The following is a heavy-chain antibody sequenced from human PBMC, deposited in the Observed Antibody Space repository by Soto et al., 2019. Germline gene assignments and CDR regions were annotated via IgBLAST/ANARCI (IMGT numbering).Heavy chain of an antibody. V-gene: IGHV4-30-2*01. D-gene: IGHD5-18*01. CDR3: ICIFSGGYGYGFYYYGMDV. CDR1: GFTISSGGYS. Sequence: PSETLSLTCAVSGFTISSGGYSWSWIRQPPGKGLEWIGYIYHSGSTYYNPSLKSRVTISVDRSKNQFSLKLSSVTAADTAVYYCICIFSGGYGYGFYYYGMDVWGQGTTVTVSS. J-gene: IGHJ6*02. CDR2: IYHSGST.